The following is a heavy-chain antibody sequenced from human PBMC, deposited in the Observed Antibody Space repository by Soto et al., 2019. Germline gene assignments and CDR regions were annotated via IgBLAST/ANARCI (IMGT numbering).Heavy chain of an antibody. CDR2: IWNDGSNE. V-gene: IGHV3-33*01. J-gene: IGHJ4*02. CDR1: GFTFRNCG. D-gene: IGHD3-22*01. CDR3: ARAQYYDSSGYYYGIDY. Sequence: QVQLVESGGGVVQPGRSLRLSCAASGFTFRNCGMHWVRQAPGKGLEWVAVIWNDGSNEYYADAVKGRFTISRDNSKNTLYLQMDSLRAEDTAVYYCARAQYYDSSGYYYGIDYWGQGTLVTVSS.